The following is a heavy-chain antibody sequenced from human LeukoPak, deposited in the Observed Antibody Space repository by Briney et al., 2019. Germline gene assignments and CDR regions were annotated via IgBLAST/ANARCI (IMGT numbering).Heavy chain of an antibody. CDR3: AKEGTFDI. Sequence: GGSLRLSCAASGFTFSSYGMHWVRQAPGKGLEWVAVISYDGSNKYYADSVKGRFTISRDSSKNTLYLQMNSLRAEDTAVYYCAKEGTFDIWGQGTMVTVSS. D-gene: IGHD3-10*01. V-gene: IGHV3-30*18. J-gene: IGHJ3*02. CDR1: GFTFSSYG. CDR2: ISYDGSNK.